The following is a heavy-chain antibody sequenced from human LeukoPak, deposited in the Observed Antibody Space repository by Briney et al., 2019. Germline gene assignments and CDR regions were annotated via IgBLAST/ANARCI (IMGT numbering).Heavy chain of an antibody. D-gene: IGHD6-13*01. CDR1: GFTFSSYW. Sequence: QTGGSLRLSCAASGFTFSSYWMSWVRQAPGKGLEWVAVISYDGSNKYYADSVKGRFTISRDNSKNTLYLQMDSLRAEDTAVYYCARDHRGIAAAGIIYYYYYGMDVWGQGTTVTVSS. V-gene: IGHV3-30-3*01. J-gene: IGHJ6*02. CDR2: ISYDGSNK. CDR3: ARDHRGIAAAGIIYYYYYGMDV.